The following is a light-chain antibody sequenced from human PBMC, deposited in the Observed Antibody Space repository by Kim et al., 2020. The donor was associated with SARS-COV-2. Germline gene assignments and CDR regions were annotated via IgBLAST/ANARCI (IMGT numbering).Light chain of an antibody. CDR1: QGISKD. CDR2: AAS. Sequence: SASVGERVTITCRASQGISKDLAWYQQKPGNAPKLLICAASALQSGVPTRFSGSGSGTDFTLTISSLQPEDVATYYCQKYNGAPWTFGQGTKLEI. V-gene: IGKV1-27*01. CDR3: QKYNGAPWT. J-gene: IGKJ1*01.